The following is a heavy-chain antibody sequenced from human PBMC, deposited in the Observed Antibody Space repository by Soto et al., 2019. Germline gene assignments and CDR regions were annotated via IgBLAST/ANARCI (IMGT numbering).Heavy chain of an antibody. CDR2: IIPIFGTA. CDR3: ARGFGYCISTSRPNNHPPQHHRMDL. V-gene: IGHV1-69*13. D-gene: IGHD2-2*01. CDR1: GGTFSSYA. J-gene: IGHJ6*02. Sequence: SVKVSCKASGGTFSSYAISWVRQAPGQGLEWMGGIIPIFGTANYAQKFQGRVTITADESTSTAYMELSSLRSEDTAVYYCARGFGYCISTSRPNNHPPQHHRMDLRGPGNKVNGPS.